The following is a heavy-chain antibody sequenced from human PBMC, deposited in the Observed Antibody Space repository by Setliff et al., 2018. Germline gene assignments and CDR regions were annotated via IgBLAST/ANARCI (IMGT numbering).Heavy chain of an antibody. CDR3: ARGEYTSLPSGVYYHMDV. V-gene: IGHV7-4-1*02. D-gene: IGHD6-6*01. J-gene: IGHJ6*03. CDR2: INTNTGNP. Sequence: SVKVSCKASGYTFTTYTMNWVRQAPGQGLEWMGWINTNTGNPTYAQGFTGRFVFSLDTSVSTTYLQISSLKAEDTAVYYCARGEYTSLPSGVYYHMDVWGKGTTVTVSS. CDR1: GYTFTTYT.